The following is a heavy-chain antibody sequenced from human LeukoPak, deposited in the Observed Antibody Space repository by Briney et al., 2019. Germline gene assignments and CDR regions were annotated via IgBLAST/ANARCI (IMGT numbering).Heavy chain of an antibody. J-gene: IGHJ5*02. D-gene: IGHD3-10*01. V-gene: IGHV3-7*03. CDR1: GFSFNNYR. CDR3: AKDRSGFVNWFDP. Sequence: GGSLRLSCVASGFSFNNYRMTWVRQAPGKGLEWVANIKQDGSEKQYVDSVKGRFAISRDNAKNTLYLQMNSLRADDTAVYYCAKDRSGFVNWFDPWGQGTLVTVSS. CDR2: IKQDGSEK.